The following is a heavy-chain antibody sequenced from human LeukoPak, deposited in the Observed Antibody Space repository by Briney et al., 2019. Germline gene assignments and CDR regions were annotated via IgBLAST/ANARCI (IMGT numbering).Heavy chain of an antibody. CDR1: GGSFSGYY. V-gene: IGHV4-34*01. CDR3: ARDSSGWDVFDY. CDR2: INHSGST. D-gene: IGHD6-19*01. Sequence: NPSETLSLTCAVYGGSFSGYYWSWIRQPPGKGLEWIGEINHSGSTNYNLSLKSRVTISVDTYKNQFSLKLSSVTAADTAVYYCARDSSGWDVFDYWGQGTLVTVSS. J-gene: IGHJ4*02.